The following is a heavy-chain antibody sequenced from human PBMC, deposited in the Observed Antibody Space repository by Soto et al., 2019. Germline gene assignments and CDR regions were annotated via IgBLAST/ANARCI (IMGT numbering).Heavy chain of an antibody. V-gene: IGHV4-34*01. D-gene: IGHD6-13*01. J-gene: IGHJ5*02. Sequence: PSETLSLTCAASGGSFSGYYWSWIRQPPGKGLEWSGGINHSGSTNYNPSLKSRVTISVDTSKNQFSLKLSSVTAADTGVYYCARGRAAAGSTTLVWFDPWGQGTLVTVS. CDR2: INHSGST. CDR1: GGSFSGYY. CDR3: ARGRAAAGSTTLVWFDP.